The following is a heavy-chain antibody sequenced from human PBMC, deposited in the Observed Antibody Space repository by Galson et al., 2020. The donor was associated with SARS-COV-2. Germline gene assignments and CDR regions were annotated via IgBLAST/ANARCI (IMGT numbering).Heavy chain of an antibody. CDR3: ARDNNWNDISYSDY. CDR2: INTGNGNT. V-gene: IGHV1-3*04. Sequence: ASVKVSCKASGYTFTTFGMHWVRQAPGQRLEWMGWINTGNGNTKYSQKFQGRVIITRDTSASTAYMELSSLRSEDTAVYYCARDNNWNDISYSDYWGQGTLVTVAS. J-gene: IGHJ4*02. CDR1: GYTFTTFG. D-gene: IGHD1-20*01.